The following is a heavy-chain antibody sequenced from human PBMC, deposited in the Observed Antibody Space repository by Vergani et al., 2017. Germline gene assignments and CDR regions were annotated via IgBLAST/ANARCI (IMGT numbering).Heavy chain of an antibody. D-gene: IGHD3-10*01. CDR3: ARELSYYYGSGSDDYNPYYYEGMDV. Sequence: QVQLQESGPRLVRPSQTLSLTCTVSGGSINTGAYYWSWFRQPAGKGLEWIGRVYTSGMTNYNPSLKSRVTILVDRSKSQLSLKLTSVTAGDTAVYFCARELSYYYGSGSDDYNPYYYEGMDVWGPGTTVTVSS. V-gene: IGHV4-61*02. J-gene: IGHJ6*02. CDR2: VYTSGMT. CDR1: GGSINTGAYY.